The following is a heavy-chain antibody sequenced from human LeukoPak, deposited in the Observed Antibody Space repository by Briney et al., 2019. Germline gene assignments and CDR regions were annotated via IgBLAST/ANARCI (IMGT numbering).Heavy chain of an antibody. CDR2: IRQDGSDK. J-gene: IGHJ4*02. CDR1: GFTFTNYF. D-gene: IGHD1-1*01. Sequence: GGCLRLSCAASGFTFTNYFMTWVCQAPGRGLGWGALIRQDGSDKYYVDSVKGRFTICRDNANNLLFLQMNSLRVDDTAVYYCGRGAALNWNSGGIDYWGQGTLVTVSS. CDR3: GRGAALNWNSGGIDY. V-gene: IGHV3-7*01.